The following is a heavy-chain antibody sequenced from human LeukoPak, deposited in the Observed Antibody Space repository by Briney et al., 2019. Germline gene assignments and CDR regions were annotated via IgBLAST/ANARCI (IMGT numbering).Heavy chain of an antibody. CDR1: RFTFSSYT. J-gene: IGHJ6*03. V-gene: IGHV3-23*01. D-gene: IGHD2-2*01. CDR3: ARMPSTEIYYFYYMDV. Sequence: PGGSLRLSCANSRFTFSSYTMNWVRQAPGKGLEWVSGISANAVSTYYADSVKGRFTISRDNSKNTLYLHMDRLGTEDTAVYYCARMPSTEIYYFYYMDVWGKGTTVTVSS. CDR2: ISANAVST.